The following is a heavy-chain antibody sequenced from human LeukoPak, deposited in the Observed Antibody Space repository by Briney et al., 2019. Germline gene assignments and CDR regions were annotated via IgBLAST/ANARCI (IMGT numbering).Heavy chain of an antibody. CDR1: GGSISSGGYY. J-gene: IGHJ4*02. D-gene: IGHD6-13*01. V-gene: IGHV4-31*03. Sequence: PSETLSLTCTVSGGSISSGGYYWSWIRQHSGKGLEWIGYIYYSGSTYYNPSLKSRVTISVDTSKNQFSLKLSSVTAADTAVYYCARDRGKYSSSWYLHFDYWGQGTLVTVSS. CDR3: ARDRGKYSSSWYLHFDY. CDR2: IYYSGST.